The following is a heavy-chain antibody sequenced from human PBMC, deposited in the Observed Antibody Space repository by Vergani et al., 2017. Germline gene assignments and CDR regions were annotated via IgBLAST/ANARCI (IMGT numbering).Heavy chain of an antibody. Sequence: QVQLVQSGAEVKKPGSSVKVSCKASGGTFSSYTIGWVRQAPGQGLEWMGRIIPILGIANYAQKFQGRVTITADKSTSTAYMELSSLRSEDTAVYYCARTPYYDQTYYFDYWGQGTLVTVSS. CDR2: IIPILGIA. V-gene: IGHV1-69*02. J-gene: IGHJ4*02. CDR1: GGTFSSYT. D-gene: IGHD3-3*01. CDR3: ARTPYYDQTYYFDY.